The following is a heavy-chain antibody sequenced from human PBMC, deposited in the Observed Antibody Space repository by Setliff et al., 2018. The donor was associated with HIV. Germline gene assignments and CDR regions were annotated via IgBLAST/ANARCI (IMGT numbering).Heavy chain of an antibody. CDR2: ITGSSSYT. Sequence: LRLSCAASGFTFSDYYMSWIRQAPGKGLEWVSYITGSSSYTNYADSVKGRFTISRDNSKNTLFLQMNSLRPEDTAVYYCARVFGPFDYWGQGTLVTVSS. J-gene: IGHJ4*02. V-gene: IGHV3-11*05. CDR3: ARVFGPFDY. CDR1: GFTFSDYY. D-gene: IGHD3-10*02.